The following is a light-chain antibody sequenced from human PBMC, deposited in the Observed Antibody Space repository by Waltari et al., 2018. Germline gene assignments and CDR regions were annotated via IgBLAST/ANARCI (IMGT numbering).Light chain of an antibody. CDR3: QQSYSTPLT. CDR1: QSISSY. CDR2: AAS. Sequence: DIQMTQSPSSLSASVGDSVTITCRASQSISSYLNWYHQKSGQAPKLLIYAASDLQSGVPSRFSGSGSGTDFTLTINGLQPEDFATYYCQQSYSTPLTFGGGTRVEI. J-gene: IGKJ4*01. V-gene: IGKV1-39*01.